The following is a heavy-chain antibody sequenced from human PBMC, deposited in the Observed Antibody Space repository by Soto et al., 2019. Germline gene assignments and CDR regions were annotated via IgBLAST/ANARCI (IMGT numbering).Heavy chain of an antibody. J-gene: IGHJ4*02. V-gene: IGHV1-69*13. CDR1: GGTFSSYA. CDR3: ASGTPGDTFDY. CDR2: IIPIFGTA. Sequence: ASVKVSCKASGGTFSSYAISWVRQAPGQGLEWMGGIIPIFGTANYAQKFQGRVTITADESTSTAYMELSSLRSEDTAVYYCASGTPGDTFDYWGQGTLVTVSS. D-gene: IGHD2-21*02.